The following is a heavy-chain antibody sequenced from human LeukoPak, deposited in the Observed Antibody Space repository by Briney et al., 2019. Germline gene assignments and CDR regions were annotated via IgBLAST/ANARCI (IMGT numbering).Heavy chain of an antibody. V-gene: IGHV1-8*01. CDR3: ARRQYCSSTSCYSYYYYYYMDV. CDR2: MNPNSGNT. CDR1: GGSVGKEC. J-gene: IGHJ6*03. D-gene: IGHD2-2*02. Sequence: AFEDVGSMVAGGSVGKECRCWVRPAPGQGLEWMGWMNPNSGNTGYAQKFQGRVTMTRNTSISTAYMELSSLRSEDTAVYYCARRQYCSSTSCYSYYYYYYMDVWGKGTTVTVSS.